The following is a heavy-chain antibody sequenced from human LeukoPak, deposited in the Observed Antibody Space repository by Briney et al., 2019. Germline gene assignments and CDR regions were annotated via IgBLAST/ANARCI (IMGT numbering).Heavy chain of an antibody. CDR3: ARSVTTVTTTLDY. CDR2: IYPGDSDT. Sequence: GESLKISCKGSGYSFTSYWIGWVRQMPGKGLEWMGIIYPGDSDTRYSPSFQGQVTISAGKSISTAYLQWSSLKASDTAMYYCARSVTTVTTTLDYWGQGTLVTVSS. D-gene: IGHD4-17*01. CDR1: GYSFTSYW. J-gene: IGHJ4*02. V-gene: IGHV5-51*01.